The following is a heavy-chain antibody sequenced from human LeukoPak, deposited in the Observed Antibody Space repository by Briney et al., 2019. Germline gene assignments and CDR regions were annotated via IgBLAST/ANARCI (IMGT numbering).Heavy chain of an antibody. D-gene: IGHD3-3*01. CDR1: GYTFTSYD. CDR2: MNPNSGNT. CDR3: ARASYDFWSGYYRRNDAFDI. Sequence: ASVKVSCKASGYTFTSYDINWVRQATGQGLEWMGWMNPNSGNTGYAQKFQGRVTMTRNTSISTAYMELGSLRSEDTAVYYCARASYDFWSGYYRRNDAFDIWGQGTMVTVSS. V-gene: IGHV1-8*01. J-gene: IGHJ3*02.